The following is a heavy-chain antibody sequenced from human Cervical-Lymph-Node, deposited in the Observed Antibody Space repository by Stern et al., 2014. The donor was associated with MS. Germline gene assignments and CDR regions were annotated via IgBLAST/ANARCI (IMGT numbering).Heavy chain of an antibody. D-gene: IGHD3-3*01. CDR3: ARAPFWPSPFDY. V-gene: IGHV3-48*02. J-gene: IGHJ4*02. CDR2: ISSSSSTK. CDR1: GFTFSSYS. Sequence: VQLVESGGGLVQPGGSLRLSCAGSGFTFSSYSMNWVRQAPGKGLEWVSYISSSSSTKYYADSVKGRFTISRDNAKNSLYLQMNSLRDEDTAVYYCARAPFWPSPFDYWGQGTLVTVSS.